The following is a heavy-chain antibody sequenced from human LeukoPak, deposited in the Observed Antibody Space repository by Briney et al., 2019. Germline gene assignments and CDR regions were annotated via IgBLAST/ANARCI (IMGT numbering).Heavy chain of an antibody. J-gene: IGHJ4*02. V-gene: IGHV3-30*03. CDR2: ISYDGSNK. CDR1: GFTFSSYG. Sequence: GRSLRLSCAASGFTFSSYGMHWVRQAPGKGLEWVAVISYDGSNKYYADSVKGRFTISRDNSKNTLYLQMNSLRAEDTAVYYCARQQGDLAFDYWGQGTLVTVSS. CDR3: ARQQGDLAFDY. D-gene: IGHD3-16*01.